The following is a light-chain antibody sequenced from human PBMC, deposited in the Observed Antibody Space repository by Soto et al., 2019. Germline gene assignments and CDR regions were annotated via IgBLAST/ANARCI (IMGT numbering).Light chain of an antibody. Sequence: DIQMTQSPSSLSASVGDRVTITCQASQDINNYLNWYQQKPGKAPNLLTYDASKLETGVPSRFSGSGSGTDFTFTVSSLQPEDFATYFCQHYDNLLLTFGGGTKVEL. CDR3: QHYDNLLLT. V-gene: IGKV1-33*01. CDR2: DAS. J-gene: IGKJ4*01. CDR1: QDINNY.